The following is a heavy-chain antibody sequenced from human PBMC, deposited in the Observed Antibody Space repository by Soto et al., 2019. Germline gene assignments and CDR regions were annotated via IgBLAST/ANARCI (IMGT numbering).Heavy chain of an antibody. CDR3: ARVLLWFGEPEGNLDY. V-gene: IGHV1-18*01. CDR2: ISAYNGNT. D-gene: IGHD3-10*01. J-gene: IGHJ4*02. Sequence: GASVKVSCKASGYTFTSYGISWVRQAPGQGLEWMGWISAYNGNTNYAQKLQGRVTMTTDTSTSTAYMELRSLRSDDTAVYYCARVLLWFGEPEGNLDYWGQGTLVTVSS. CDR1: GYTFTSYG.